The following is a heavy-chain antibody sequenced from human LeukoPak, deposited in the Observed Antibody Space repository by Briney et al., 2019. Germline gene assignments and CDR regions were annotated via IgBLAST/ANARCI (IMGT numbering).Heavy chain of an antibody. J-gene: IGHJ3*02. CDR3: ARDQLPAPPLGAFDI. V-gene: IGHV1-18*01. Sequence: GAPVKVSCKASGYTFTSYGISWVRQAPGQGLEWMGWISAYNGNTNYAQKLQGRVTMTTDTSTSTAYMELRSLRSDDTAVYYCARDQLPAPPLGAFDIWGQGTMVTVSS. CDR2: ISAYNGNT. D-gene: IGHD5-24*01. CDR1: GYTFTSYG.